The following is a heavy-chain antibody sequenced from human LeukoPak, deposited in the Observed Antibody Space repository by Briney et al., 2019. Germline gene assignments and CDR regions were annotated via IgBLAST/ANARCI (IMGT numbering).Heavy chain of an antibody. CDR1: GGTFISYA. CDR3: ARERKWDYYDSSGYYRGVYFDY. V-gene: IGHV1-69*17. J-gene: IGHJ4*02. CDR2: IIPIFGIA. D-gene: IGHD3-22*01. Sequence: GSSVKVSCKGSGGTFISYAISWVRQAPGQGLEWMGRIIPIFGIANYAQKFQGRVTITADKSTSTAYMELSSLRSEDTAVYYCARERKWDYYDSSGYYRGVYFDYWGQGTLVTVSS.